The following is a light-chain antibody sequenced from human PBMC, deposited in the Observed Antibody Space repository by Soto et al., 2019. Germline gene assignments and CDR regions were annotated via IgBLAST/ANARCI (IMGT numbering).Light chain of an antibody. CDR3: ATWDDSLNGYV. Sequence: SAPTQPHSASGTPGQRVTISCSGNSSNIGSNTVNWYQQLPGTAPKLLIYSNNQRPSGVPDRFSGSKSGTSASLAISGLQSEDEADYYCATWDDSLNGYVFGTGTKVTVL. CDR2: SNN. J-gene: IGLJ1*01. CDR1: SSNIGSNT. V-gene: IGLV1-44*01.